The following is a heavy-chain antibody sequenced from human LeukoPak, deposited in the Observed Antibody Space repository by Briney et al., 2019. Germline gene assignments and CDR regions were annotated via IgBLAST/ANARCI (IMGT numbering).Heavy chain of an antibody. CDR2: INHSGST. CDR3: ARSYYYGSGPYYYGMDV. Sequence: SETLSLTCAVYGGSFSGYYWSWVRQPPGKGLEWIGEINHSGSTNYNPSLTSRGTISVDTYKNQFSLKLSSVTAADTAVYYCARSYYYGSGPYYYGMDVWGKGTTVTVSS. CDR1: GGSFSGYY. V-gene: IGHV4-34*01. D-gene: IGHD3-10*01. J-gene: IGHJ6*04.